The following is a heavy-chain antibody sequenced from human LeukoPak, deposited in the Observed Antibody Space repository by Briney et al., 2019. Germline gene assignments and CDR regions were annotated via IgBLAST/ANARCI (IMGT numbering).Heavy chain of an antibody. Sequence: GGSLRLSCAASGFTFSNYPLSLVREAPGKGLEWVSAIRGGCGHPYYADSEKCRFTITRDDSENTLYVPMISLRPEDGAVYYCANPPSGWGPFDYWGQGTLVTVSS. J-gene: IGHJ4*02. CDR1: GFTFSNYP. CDR2: IRGGCGHP. V-gene: IGHV3-23*01. D-gene: IGHD6-19*01. CDR3: ANPPSGWGPFDY.